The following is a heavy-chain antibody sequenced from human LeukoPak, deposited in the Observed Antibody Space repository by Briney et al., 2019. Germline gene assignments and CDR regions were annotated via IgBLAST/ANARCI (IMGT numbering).Heavy chain of an antibody. CDR3: ARGDYYASGTYDIDY. CDR2: MSSSSSDI. V-gene: IGHV3-48*02. D-gene: IGHD3-10*01. J-gene: IGHJ4*02. Sequence: GGSLRLSCEASGFXFSSYSMNWVRQAPGKGLEWVSYMSSSSSDIYYADSVKGRFTISRDNAKSSLSLQMHSLRDEDTAVYYCARGDYYASGTYDIDYWGQGTLVTVSS. CDR1: GFXFSSYS.